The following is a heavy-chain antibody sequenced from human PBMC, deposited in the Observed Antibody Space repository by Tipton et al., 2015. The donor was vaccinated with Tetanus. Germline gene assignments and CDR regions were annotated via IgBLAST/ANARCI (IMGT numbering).Heavy chain of an antibody. CDR2: ISAYNGKT. J-gene: IGHJ6*02. V-gene: IGHV1-18*01. Sequence: QSGAEVKEPGASVKVSCKASGYNFVNFGISWVRQAPGQGLEWMGWISAYNGKTKYAQRLQGRVTMTTDRSASTAYMDLRRLRADDTARYYCARVQEQRIYYYGMDVWGQVTTVTVSS. CDR3: ARVQEQRIYYYGMDV. D-gene: IGHD6-25*01. CDR1: GYNFVNFG.